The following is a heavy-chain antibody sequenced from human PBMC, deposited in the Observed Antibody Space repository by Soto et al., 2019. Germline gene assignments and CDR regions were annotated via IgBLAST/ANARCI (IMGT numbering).Heavy chain of an antibody. J-gene: IGHJ4*02. CDR3: ARTTYYDILTGYYLDY. Sequence: KVSCKASGGTFSSYTISWVRQAPGQGLEWMGRIIPILGIANYAQKFQGRVTITADKSTSTAYMELSSLRSEDTAVYYCARTTYYDILTGYYLDYWGQGTLVTVSS. CDR1: GGTFSSYT. V-gene: IGHV1-69*02. CDR2: IIPILGIA. D-gene: IGHD3-9*01.